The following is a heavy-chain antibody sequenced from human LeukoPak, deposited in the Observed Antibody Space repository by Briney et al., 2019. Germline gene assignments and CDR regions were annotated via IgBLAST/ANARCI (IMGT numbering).Heavy chain of an antibody. CDR2: ISAYNGNA. CDR1: GYTFTSYG. V-gene: IGHV1-18*01. J-gene: IGHJ4*02. Sequence: GASVKVSCKASGYTFTSYGISWVRQAPGQGLEWMGWISAYNGNANYAQKLQGRVTMTTDTSTSTAYMELRSLRSDDTAVYYCASPGYSGSTNPFDYWGQGTLVTVSS. D-gene: IGHD5-12*01. CDR3: ASPGYSGSTNPFDY.